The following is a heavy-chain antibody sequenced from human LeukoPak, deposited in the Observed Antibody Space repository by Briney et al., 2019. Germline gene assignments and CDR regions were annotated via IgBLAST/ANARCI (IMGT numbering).Heavy chain of an antibody. CDR2: ISYDGSNK. Sequence: PGGSLRLSCAASGFTFSSYAMHWVRQAPGKGLEWVAVISYDGSNKYYADSVKGRFTISRDNSKNTLYLQMNSLRAEDTAVYYCAKGGVRGVIINDYFDYWGQGTLVTVSS. J-gene: IGHJ4*02. CDR1: GFTFSSYA. V-gene: IGHV3-30-3*01. CDR3: AKGGVRGVIINDYFDY. D-gene: IGHD3-10*01.